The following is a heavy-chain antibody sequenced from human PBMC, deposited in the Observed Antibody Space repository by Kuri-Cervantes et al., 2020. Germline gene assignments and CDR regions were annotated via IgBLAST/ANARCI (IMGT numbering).Heavy chain of an antibody. CDR1: GGSISSGGYY. CDR2: IYYSGST. Sequence: SETLSLTCTVSGGSISSGGYYWSWIRQHPGKGLEWIGYIYYSGSTYYNPSLKSRVTISVDTSKNQFSLKLSSVTAADTAVYYCARDRYRGVRGVIYYYGMDVWGQGTTVTVSS. D-gene: IGHD3-10*01. V-gene: IGHV4-31*03. J-gene: IGHJ6*02. CDR3: ARDRYRGVRGVIYYYGMDV.